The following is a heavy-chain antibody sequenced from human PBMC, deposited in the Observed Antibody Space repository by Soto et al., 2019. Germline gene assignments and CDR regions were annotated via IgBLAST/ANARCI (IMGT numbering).Heavy chain of an antibody. CDR3: ARESDDYAQGPRGRVHNWFDP. D-gene: IGHD4-17*01. V-gene: IGHV5-51*01. CDR1: GYSFTSYW. CDR2: IYPGDSDT. Sequence: PGESLKISCKGSGYSFTSYWIGWVRQMPGKGLEWMGIIYPGDSDTRYSPSFQGQVTISADKSISTAYLQWSSLKASDTAMYYCARESDDYAQGPRGRVHNWFDPWGQGTLVTVSS. J-gene: IGHJ5*02.